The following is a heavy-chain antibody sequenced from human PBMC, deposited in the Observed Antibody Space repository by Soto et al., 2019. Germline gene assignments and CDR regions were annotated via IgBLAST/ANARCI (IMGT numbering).Heavy chain of an antibody. V-gene: IGHV3-23*01. CDR1: GFTFSSYA. CDR2: ISGSGGST. D-gene: IGHD3-22*01. J-gene: IGHJ4*02. CDR3: PKQQVSMIVVVTSIDY. Sequence: GGSLRLSCEASGFTFSSYAMSWVRQAPGKGLECVSAISGSGGSTYYADSVKGRFTISRDNSKNTLYLQMNSLRAEDTAVYCCPKQQVSMIVVVTSIDYWGQRTLVTVSS.